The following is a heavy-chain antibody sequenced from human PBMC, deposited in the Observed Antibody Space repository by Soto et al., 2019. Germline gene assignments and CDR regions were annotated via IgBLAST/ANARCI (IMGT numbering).Heavy chain of an antibody. D-gene: IGHD5-12*01. Sequence: QLQLQESGSGLVKPSQTLSLTCAVSGGSISSGGYSWSWIRQPPGKGLEWIGYIYHSGSTYYNPSRESRVTISVARSKNRFSLNLSSVTAADTAVYYCAAGGGLPRYYWGRGTLVTVSS. CDR3: AAGGGLPRYY. CDR1: GGSISSGGYS. V-gene: IGHV4-30-2*01. CDR2: IYHSGST. J-gene: IGHJ4*02.